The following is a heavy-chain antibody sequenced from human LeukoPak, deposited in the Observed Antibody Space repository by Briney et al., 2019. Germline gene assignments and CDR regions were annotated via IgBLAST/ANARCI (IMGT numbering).Heavy chain of an antibody. CDR1: GFTFSSYS. CDR2: ISYDGSNK. Sequence: GGSLRLSCAASGFTFSSYSMNWVRQAPGKGLEWVAVISYDGSNKYYADSVKGRFTISRDNSKNTLYLQMNSLRAEDTAVYYCAKALRVVSYYFDYWGQGTLVTVSS. V-gene: IGHV3-30*18. J-gene: IGHJ4*02. CDR3: AKALRVVSYYFDY. D-gene: IGHD2-2*01.